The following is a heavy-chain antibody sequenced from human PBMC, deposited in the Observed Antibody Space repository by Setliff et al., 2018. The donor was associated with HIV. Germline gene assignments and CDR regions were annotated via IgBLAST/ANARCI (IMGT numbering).Heavy chain of an antibody. V-gene: IGHV4-61*10. CDR3: ARVQYHYVNNGDSYYFNH. CDR2: VYITGDT. J-gene: IGHJ4*01. CDR1: GGSIDRGTYY. D-gene: IGHD3-10*02. Sequence: SETLSLTCSVSGGSIDRGTYYWTWIRQSAGKGLEWIGHVYITGDTDYNPSLKSRVTRSVATSKNQFSLKLNSVTTADTAVYYCARVQYHYVNNGDSYYFNHWGHGTLVTVSS.